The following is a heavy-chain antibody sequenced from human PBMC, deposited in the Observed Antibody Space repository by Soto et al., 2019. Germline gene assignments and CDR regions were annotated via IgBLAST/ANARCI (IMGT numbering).Heavy chain of an antibody. CDR2: THYSGST. Sequence: XETLSLTCTVSGGSISSYYWSWIRQPPGKGLDWIGYTHYSGSTNQNPSLKSRVTISLDTSKNHFSLKLTSVTAADTAVYYCAKEDGYWSGYNVWGQGTLGNVSS. CDR1: GGSISSYY. D-gene: IGHD3-3*01. J-gene: IGHJ4*02. V-gene: IGHV4-59*01. CDR3: AKEDGYWSGYNV.